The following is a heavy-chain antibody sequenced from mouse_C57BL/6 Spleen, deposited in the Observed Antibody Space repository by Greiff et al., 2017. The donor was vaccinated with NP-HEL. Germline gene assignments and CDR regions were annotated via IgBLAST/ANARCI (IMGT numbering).Heavy chain of an antibody. CDR3: ARSLYYGNPWFAY. Sequence: VQLQQSGPELVKPGASVKISCKASGYAFRSSWMNWVKQRPGKGLEWIGRIYPGDGDTNYNGKFKGKATLTADKSSSTAYMQLSSLTSEDSAVYFCARSLYYGNPWFAYWGQGTLVTVSA. V-gene: IGHV1-82*01. D-gene: IGHD2-1*01. J-gene: IGHJ3*01. CDR1: GYAFRSSW. CDR2: IYPGDGDT.